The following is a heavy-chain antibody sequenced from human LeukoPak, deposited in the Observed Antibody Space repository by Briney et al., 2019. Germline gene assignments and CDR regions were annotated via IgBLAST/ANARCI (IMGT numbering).Heavy chain of an antibody. CDR2: ISYDGSNK. V-gene: IGHV3-30*01. CDR1: GFTFSSYA. J-gene: IGHJ6*03. CDR3: ARDSEVDNWNYVYYYYYMDV. D-gene: IGHD1-7*01. Sequence: GRSLRLSCAASGFTFSSYAMHWVRQAPGKGLEWVAVISYDGSNKYYADSVKGRFTISRDNSKNTLYLQMNSLRAEDTAVYYCARDSEVDNWNYVYYYYYMDVWGKGTTVTVSS.